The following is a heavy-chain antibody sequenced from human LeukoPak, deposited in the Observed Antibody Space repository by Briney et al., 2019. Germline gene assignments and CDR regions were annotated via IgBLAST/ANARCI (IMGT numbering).Heavy chain of an antibody. CDR3: AKARYCSGGSCYHDY. V-gene: IGHV3-23*01. CDR2: ISGSGGST. J-gene: IGHJ4*02. CDR1: GFTFSSYA. Sequence: RGSLRLSCAASGFTFSSYAMSWVRQAPGKGLEWVSAISGSGGSTYYADSVKGRFTISRDNSKNTLYLQMNSLRAEDTAVYYCAKARYCSGGSCYHDYWGQGTLVTVSS. D-gene: IGHD2-15*01.